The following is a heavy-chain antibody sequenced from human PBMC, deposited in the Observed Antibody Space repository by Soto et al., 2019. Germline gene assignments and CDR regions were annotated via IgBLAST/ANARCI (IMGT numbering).Heavy chain of an antibody. D-gene: IGHD7-27*01. V-gene: IGHV5-51*01. CDR3: ARQPDWGASKLGMDV. CDR2: IYPGDSDT. J-gene: IGHJ6*02. CDR1: GYSFTSNW. Sequence: GESLKISCQVTGYSFTSNWVAWVRQKPGKGLEWMGIIYPGDSDTRYSPSFQGQVIMSADRATSTAYLQWISLRASDTAMYYCARQPDWGASKLGMDVWGQGTTVTVSS.